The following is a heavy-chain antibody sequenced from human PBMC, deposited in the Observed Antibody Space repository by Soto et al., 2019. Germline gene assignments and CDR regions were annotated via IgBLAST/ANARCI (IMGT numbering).Heavy chain of an antibody. CDR1: GGSISSYY. D-gene: IGHD3-10*01. CDR2: IYYSGST. Sequence: QVQLQESGPGLVKPSETLSLTCTVSGGSISSYYWSWIRQPPGKGLEWIGYIYYSGSTNYNPSLKRRVTIPVDTSKNQFSLKLSSVTAADTAVYYCATASGYYYGSGSYYSNYYYYYMDVWGKGTTVTVSS. J-gene: IGHJ6*03. V-gene: IGHV4-59*01. CDR3: ATASGYYYGSGSYYSNYYYYYMDV.